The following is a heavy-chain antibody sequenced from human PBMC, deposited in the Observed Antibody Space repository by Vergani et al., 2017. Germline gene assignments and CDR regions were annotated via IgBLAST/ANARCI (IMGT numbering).Heavy chain of an antibody. CDR3: ARDLRFLYNRFDP. Sequence: QVQLVESGGGVVQPGRSLRLSCAASGFTFNQYGMHWVHQAPGKGLEWVAVTWYDGNNKQYADSVKGRFTISRDNSKSTMYLQMNSLRDEDTGVYYCARDLRFLYNRFDPWGQGTLVTVSS. D-gene: IGHD1-14*01. CDR1: GFTFNQYG. V-gene: IGHV3-33*01. CDR2: TWYDGNNK. J-gene: IGHJ5*02.